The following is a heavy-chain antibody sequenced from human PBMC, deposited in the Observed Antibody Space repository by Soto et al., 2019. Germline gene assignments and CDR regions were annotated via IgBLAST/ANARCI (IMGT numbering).Heavy chain of an antibody. Sequence: QVQLVESGGGVVQPGRSLRLSFAASGFTFSSYGMHWVRQAPGKGLEWVAVIWYDGSNKYYADSVKGRFTISRDNSKNTLYLQMKSLRAEDTAVYYCARDMHVVLRYFDWLLPYYGMDVWGQGTTVTVSS. CDR3: ARDMHVVLRYFDWLLPYYGMDV. J-gene: IGHJ6*02. CDR1: GFTFSSYG. D-gene: IGHD3-9*01. CDR2: IWYDGSNK. V-gene: IGHV3-33*01.